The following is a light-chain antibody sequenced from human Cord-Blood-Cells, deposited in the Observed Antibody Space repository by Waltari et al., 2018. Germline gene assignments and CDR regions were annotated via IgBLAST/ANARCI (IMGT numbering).Light chain of an antibody. V-gene: IGKV3-20*01. CDR3: QQYGSSQYT. J-gene: IGKJ2*01. CDR1: QSVSSSY. CDR2: GAS. Sequence: EIVLTQSPGTLSLSPGERATLSCRASQSVSSSYLAWYQQKPGQAPRRLIYGASSRATGIPYRFSGSGSGTDFTLTISRLEPEDFAVYYCQQYGSSQYTFGQGTKLEIK.